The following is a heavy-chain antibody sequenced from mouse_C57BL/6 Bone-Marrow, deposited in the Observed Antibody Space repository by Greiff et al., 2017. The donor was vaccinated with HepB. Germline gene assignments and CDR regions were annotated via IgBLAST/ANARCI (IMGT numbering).Heavy chain of an antibody. Sequence: EVQLQQSVAELVRPGASVKLSCTASGFNIKNTYMHWVKQRPEQGLEWIGRIDPANGNTKYAPKFQGEATITADTSSNTAYLQLSSLTSEDTAIYYCARKAFYCGSSDYWYFDVWGTGTTVTVAS. CDR2: IDPANGNT. J-gene: IGHJ1*03. V-gene: IGHV14-3*01. CDR3: ARKAFYCGSSDYWYFDV. D-gene: IGHD1-1*01. CDR1: GFNIKNTY.